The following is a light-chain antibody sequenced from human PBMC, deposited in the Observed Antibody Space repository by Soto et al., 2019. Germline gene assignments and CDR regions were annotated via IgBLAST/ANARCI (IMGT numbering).Light chain of an antibody. Sequence: EIVLTQSPGTLSLSPGERATLSCRASQSVSSSYIAWYQQKPGQAPRLLIYGASSRATGISDRFSGSGSGTDFTLTISRLEPEDFAVYYCQHYGSSSLTFGPGTKVDIK. J-gene: IGKJ3*01. CDR1: QSVSSSY. CDR3: QHYGSSSLT. V-gene: IGKV3-20*01. CDR2: GAS.